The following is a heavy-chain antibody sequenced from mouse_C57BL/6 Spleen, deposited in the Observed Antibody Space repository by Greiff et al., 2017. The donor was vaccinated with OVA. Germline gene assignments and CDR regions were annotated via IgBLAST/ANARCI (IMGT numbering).Heavy chain of an antibody. J-gene: IGHJ4*01. CDR3: ATIYYCGSSRYYYAMDY. Sequence: VKLVESGTGLVQPSQSLSITCTVSGFSLTSYGVHWVRQSPGKGLEWLGVIWSGGSTDYNAAFISRLSIRKDNSKSQVFFKMNSLQADDTAIYYCATIYYCGSSRYYYAMDYWGQGTSVTVSS. V-gene: IGHV2-2*01. CDR2: IWSGGST. CDR1: GFSLTSYG. D-gene: IGHD1-1*01.